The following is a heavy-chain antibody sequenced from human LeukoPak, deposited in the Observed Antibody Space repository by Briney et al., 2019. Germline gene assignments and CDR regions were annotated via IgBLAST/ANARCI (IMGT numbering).Heavy chain of an antibody. CDR3: VGEVYDRRGYFGQ. J-gene: IGHJ4*02. CDR2: ISAYNGNT. V-gene: IGHV1-18*01. D-gene: IGHD3-22*01. CDR1: GDTFTNYG. Sequence: ASVKVSCKASGDTFTNYGISLVRQAPGEGLQWMGWISAYNGNTNYAQKLQGRVTVTTDRSTSTTSMELRSLRFDDTAIYYCVGEVYDRRGYFGQWGQGTLVTVSS.